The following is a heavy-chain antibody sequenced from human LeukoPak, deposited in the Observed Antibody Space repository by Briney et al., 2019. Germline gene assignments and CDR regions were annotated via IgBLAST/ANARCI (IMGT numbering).Heavy chain of an antibody. CDR2: ISGSGGST. Sequence: GGSLRHSCAASGFTFSSSSMSWVRQAPGKGLEWVSVISGSGGSTDYADSVKGRFTISRDNSKNTLYLQINSLRAEDTAVYYCAKGSGWYVWGQGTLVTVSS. CDR1: GFTFSSSS. V-gene: IGHV3-23*01. CDR3: AKGSGWYV. D-gene: IGHD6-13*01. J-gene: IGHJ4*02.